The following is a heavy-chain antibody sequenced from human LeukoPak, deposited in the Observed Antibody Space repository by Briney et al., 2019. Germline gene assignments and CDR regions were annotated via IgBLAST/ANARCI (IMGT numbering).Heavy chain of an antibody. D-gene: IGHD6-13*01. V-gene: IGHV4-31*03. Sequence: SETLSLTCTVSGGSISSGGYYWSWLRQHPGKGLEWIGYIYYSGSTYYNPSLKSRVTISVDKSKNQFSLKLSSVTAADTAVYYCARIWDPIAAAGTYPRDYWGQGTLVTVSS. CDR2: IYYSGST. J-gene: IGHJ4*02. CDR3: ARIWDPIAAAGTYPRDY. CDR1: GGSISSGGYY.